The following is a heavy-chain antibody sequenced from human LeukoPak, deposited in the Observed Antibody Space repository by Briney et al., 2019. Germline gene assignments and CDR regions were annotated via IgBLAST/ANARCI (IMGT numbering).Heavy chain of an antibody. CDR2: IYYSGST. V-gene: IGHV4-59*08. D-gene: IGHD3-22*01. CDR3: ARGPYSYDSSGAFDI. Sequence: SETLSLTCTVSGGSISSYYWSWIRQPPGKGLEWIGYIYYSGSTNYKPSLKSRVTISVDTSKNQFSLKLSSVTAADTAVYFCARGPYSYDSSGAFDIWGQGTMVTVSS. CDR1: GGSISSYY. J-gene: IGHJ3*02.